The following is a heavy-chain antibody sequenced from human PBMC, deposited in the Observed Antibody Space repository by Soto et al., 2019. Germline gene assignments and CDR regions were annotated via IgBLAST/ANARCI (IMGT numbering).Heavy chain of an antibody. CDR1: GGSVSSGSYY. D-gene: IGHD2-8*01. CDR2: IYYSGST. J-gene: IGHJ6*02. CDR3: ARDEILYTLGVYYYYGMDV. Sequence: QVQLQESGPGLVKPSETLSLTCTVSGGSVSSGSYYWSWIRQPPGKGLEWIGYIYYSGSTNYNPSLKSRVTISVDTSKNQFSLKLSSVTAADTAVYYCARDEILYTLGVYYYYGMDVWGQGTTVTVSS. V-gene: IGHV4-61*01.